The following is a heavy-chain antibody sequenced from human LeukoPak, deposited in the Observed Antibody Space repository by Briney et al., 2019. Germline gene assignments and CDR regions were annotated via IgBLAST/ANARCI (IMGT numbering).Heavy chain of an antibody. D-gene: IGHD3-22*01. J-gene: IGHJ5*02. CDR3: AREYSYDSSGYLNWFDP. Sequence: PSETLSLTCTVSGGSISSGSYYWSWIRQPAGKGLEWIGRIYTSGSTNHNPSLKSRVTISVDTSKNQFSLKLSSVTAADTAVYYCAREYSYDSSGYLNWFDPWGQGTLVTVSS. V-gene: IGHV4-61*02. CDR2: IYTSGST. CDR1: GGSISSGSYY.